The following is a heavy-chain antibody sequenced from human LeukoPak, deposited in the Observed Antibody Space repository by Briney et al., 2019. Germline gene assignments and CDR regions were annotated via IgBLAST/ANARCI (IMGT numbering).Heavy chain of an antibody. D-gene: IGHD6-19*01. Sequence: ASAKVSCKASGYTFTSYGISWVRQAPGQGLEWMGWISAYNGNTNYAQKLQGRVTMTTDTSTSTAYMELRSLRSDDTAVYYCAREQWLQLVGYWFDPWGQGTLVTVSS. J-gene: IGHJ5*02. CDR2: ISAYNGNT. CDR3: AREQWLQLVGYWFDP. CDR1: GYTFTSYG. V-gene: IGHV1-18*01.